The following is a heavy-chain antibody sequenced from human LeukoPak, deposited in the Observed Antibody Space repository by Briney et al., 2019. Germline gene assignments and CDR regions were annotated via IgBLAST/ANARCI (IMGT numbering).Heavy chain of an antibody. Sequence: SETLSLTCAVYGGSFSGYYWSWIRQPPRKGLEWIGEINHSGSTNYNPSLKSRVTISVDTSKNQFSLKLSSVTAADTAVYYCARTPTVAGFDYWGQGTLVTVSS. J-gene: IGHJ4*02. V-gene: IGHV4-34*01. CDR2: INHSGST. CDR1: GGSFSGYY. D-gene: IGHD6-19*01. CDR3: ARTPTVAGFDY.